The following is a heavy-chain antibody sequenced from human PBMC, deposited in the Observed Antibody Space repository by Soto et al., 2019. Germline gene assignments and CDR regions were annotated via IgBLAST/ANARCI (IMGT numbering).Heavy chain of an antibody. V-gene: IGHV4-4*07. CDR3: ARGQRFSDWFDP. D-gene: IGHD3-3*01. CDR2: IYSGGST. CDR1: GGAISTYY. J-gene: IGHJ5*02. Sequence: QVHLQESGPGLVKPSETLSLTCTVSGGAISTYYWTWIRQPAGKGLEWIGRIYSGGSTKYNPSLQSRVTMSLDTSNNQFSLRLTSVTAADTAVYYCARGQRFSDWFDPWGQGTLVTVSS.